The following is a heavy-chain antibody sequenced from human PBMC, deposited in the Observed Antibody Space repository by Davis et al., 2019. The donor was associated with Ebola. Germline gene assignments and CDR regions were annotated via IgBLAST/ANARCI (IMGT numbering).Heavy chain of an antibody. D-gene: IGHD3-10*01. J-gene: IGHJ5*02. CDR2: IYYSRST. CDR3: ARVASYGWFDP. V-gene: IGHV4-59*01. CDR1: GGSFSGYY. Sequence: SETLSLTCAVYGGSFSGYYWSWIRQPPGKGLEWIGYIYYSRSTNYNPSLKSRVTISVDTSKNQFSLKLSSVTAADTAVYYCARVASYGWFDPWGQGTLVTVSS.